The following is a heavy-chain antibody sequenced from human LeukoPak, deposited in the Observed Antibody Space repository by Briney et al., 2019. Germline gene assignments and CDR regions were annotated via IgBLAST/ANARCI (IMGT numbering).Heavy chain of an antibody. CDR1: GGSFSGYY. Sequence: SETLSLTCAVYGGSFSGYYWNWIRQPPGKGLEWIGEISHSGSTNYNPSLKSRVTISIDTSKNQFSLKLSSVTAADTVVYYCARDWSYYGMDVWGKGTTVTVSS. CDR2: ISHSGST. CDR3: ARDWSYYGMDV. J-gene: IGHJ6*04. V-gene: IGHV4-34*01. D-gene: IGHD3/OR15-3a*01.